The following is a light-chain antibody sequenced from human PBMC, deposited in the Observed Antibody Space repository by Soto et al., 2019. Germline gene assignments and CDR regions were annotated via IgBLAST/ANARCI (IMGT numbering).Light chain of an antibody. CDR2: GAS. CDR1: QSVTSNY. J-gene: IGKJ1*01. V-gene: IGKV3-20*01. Sequence: EIVLTQSPGTLSLSPGERATLSCRVSQSVTSNYIAWYQEKPGQAPRLLIYGASSRATGIPDRFSGSGSGTDFTLTISRLEPADFAVYYCQRYGSSRPWTFGQGTKLDIK. CDR3: QRYGSSRPWT.